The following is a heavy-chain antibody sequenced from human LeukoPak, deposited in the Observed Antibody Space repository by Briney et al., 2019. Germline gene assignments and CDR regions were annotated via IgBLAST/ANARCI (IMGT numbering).Heavy chain of an antibody. Sequence: PGGCLRPSFAASGFTVSTSGTQSASQAGSNWLGWVTFISDDGSNKYYADSVKGRFTTSRDNSKNTLYLQMNSLRAEDTAVYYCAKVSRGDWGQGTLVTVSS. CDR2: ISDDGSNK. CDR1: GFTVSTSG. CDR3: AKVSRGD. J-gene: IGHJ4*02. V-gene: IGHV3-30*18.